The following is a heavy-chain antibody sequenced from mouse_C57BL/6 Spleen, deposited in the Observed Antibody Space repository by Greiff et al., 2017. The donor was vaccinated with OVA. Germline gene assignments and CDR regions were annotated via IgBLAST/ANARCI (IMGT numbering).Heavy chain of an antibody. CDR1: GYTFTSYW. V-gene: IGHV1-69*01. CDR3: ARKVTSPNWYFDV. CDR2: IDPSDSYT. Sequence: VQLQQPGAELVMPGASVKLSCKASGYTFTSYWMHWVKQRPGQGLEWIGEIDPSDSYTNYNQKFKGKSTLTVDKSSSTAYMQLSSLTSEDSAVYYCARKVTSPNWYFDVWGTGTTVTVSS. J-gene: IGHJ1*03. D-gene: IGHD2-2*01.